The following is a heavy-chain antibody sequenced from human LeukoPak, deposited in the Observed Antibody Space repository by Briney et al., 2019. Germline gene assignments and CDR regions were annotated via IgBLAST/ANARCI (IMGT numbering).Heavy chain of an antibody. J-gene: IGHJ4*02. D-gene: IGHD2-2*01. CDR1: GFTFSSYS. CDR3: ARDGIVVVPAAMDY. Sequence: PGGSLRLSCAASGFTFSSYSMNWVRQAPGKGLEWVSSISSSSSYIYYADSVKGRFTISRDNAKNSLYLQMNSLRAEDTAVYYCARDGIVVVPAAMDYWGQGTLVTVSS. CDR2: ISSSSSYI. V-gene: IGHV3-21*01.